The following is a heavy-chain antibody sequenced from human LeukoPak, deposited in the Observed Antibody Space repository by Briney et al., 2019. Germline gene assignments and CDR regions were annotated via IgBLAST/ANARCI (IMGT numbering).Heavy chain of an antibody. CDR3: ARLTLNWFDP. CDR2: IIPIFGTA. D-gene: IGHD4-23*01. CDR1: GGTFISYA. Sequence: ASVKVSCKASGGTFISYAISWVRQAPGQGLEWMGGIIPIFGTANYAQKFQGRVTITADESTSTAYMELRSLRSDDTAVYYCARLTLNWFDPWGQGTLVTVSS. J-gene: IGHJ5*02. V-gene: IGHV1-69*13.